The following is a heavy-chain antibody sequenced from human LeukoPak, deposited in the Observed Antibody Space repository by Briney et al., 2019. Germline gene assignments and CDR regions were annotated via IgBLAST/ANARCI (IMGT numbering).Heavy chain of an antibody. V-gene: IGHV4-34*01. CDR2: INHSGST. J-gene: IGHJ6*02. Sequence: SETLSLTCAVYGGSFSGYYWSWIRQPPGKGLEWIGEINHSGSTNYNPSLKSRVTISVDTSKNQFSLKLSSVTAADTAVYYCARGPPTIFGVVIIFYYGMDVWGQGTTATVSS. CDR3: ARGPPTIFGVVIIFYYGMDV. CDR1: GGSFSGYY. D-gene: IGHD3-3*01.